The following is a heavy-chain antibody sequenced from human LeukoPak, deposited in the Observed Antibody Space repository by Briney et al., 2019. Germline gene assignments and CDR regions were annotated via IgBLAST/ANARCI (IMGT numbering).Heavy chain of an antibody. CDR3: ARNGDYDPPTFENCYYYYYMDV. Sequence: ASVKVSCKASGYTFTSYGISWVRQAPGQGLEWMGWISAYNGNTNYAQKLQGRVTMTTDTSTSTAYMELRSLRSDDTAVYYCARNGDYDPPTFENCYYYYYMDVWGKGTTVTVSS. D-gene: IGHD4-17*01. J-gene: IGHJ6*03. V-gene: IGHV1-18*01. CDR2: ISAYNGNT. CDR1: GYTFTSYG.